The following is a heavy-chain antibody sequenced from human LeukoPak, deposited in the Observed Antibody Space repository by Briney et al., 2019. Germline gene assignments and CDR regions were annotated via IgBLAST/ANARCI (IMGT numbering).Heavy chain of an antibody. CDR3: AKRSNYDILTGYSSYYYYMDV. CDR1: GFTFSSYG. CDR2: IRYDGSNK. V-gene: IGHV3-30*02. D-gene: IGHD3-9*01. J-gene: IGHJ6*03. Sequence: GGSLRLSCAASGFTFSSYGMHWVRQAPGKGLEWVAFIRYDGSNKYYADSVKGRFTISRDNSKNTLYLQMNSLRAEDTAVYYCAKRSNYDILTGYSSYYYYMDVWGKGTTVTVSS.